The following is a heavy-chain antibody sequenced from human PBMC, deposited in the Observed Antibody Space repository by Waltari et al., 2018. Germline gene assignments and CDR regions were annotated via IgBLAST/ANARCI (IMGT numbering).Heavy chain of an antibody. CDR1: GFTFSNLA. CDR2: ISISGDNT. J-gene: IGHJ4*01. V-gene: IGHV3-23*01. Sequence: EVQMLESGGGLVQPGGSLRLSCAASGFTFSNLAMTWVRQAPGKGLEWVSSISISGDNTFYADSVRGRFTISRDSSKSTLYLQMNSLRAEDTAIYYCAKHPLGGSGWYIYFDFWGQGTLVTVSS. D-gene: IGHD6-19*01. CDR3: AKHPLGGSGWYIYFDF.